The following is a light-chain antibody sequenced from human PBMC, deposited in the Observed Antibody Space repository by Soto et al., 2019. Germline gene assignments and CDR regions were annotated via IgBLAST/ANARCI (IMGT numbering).Light chain of an antibody. CDR3: QQYNNYSPT. Sequence: DIRMTQSPSTLSAYVGDRVTITSRASQSITNWVAWYQQKPGKAPKLLIYDASNLESGVPSRFSGGGSGTDFTLTVSSLQPDDFATYYCQQYNNYSPTFGQGTKVEV. V-gene: IGKV1-5*01. J-gene: IGKJ1*01. CDR2: DAS. CDR1: QSITNW.